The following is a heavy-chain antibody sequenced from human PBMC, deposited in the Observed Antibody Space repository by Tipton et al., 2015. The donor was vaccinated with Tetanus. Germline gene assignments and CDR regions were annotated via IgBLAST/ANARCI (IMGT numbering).Heavy chain of an antibody. J-gene: IGHJ4*02. D-gene: IGHD2-21*02. CDR2: IYYSGST. CDR1: GGSISSYY. Sequence: TLSLTCTVSGGSISSYYWSWIRQPPGKGLEWIGYIYYSGSTNYNPSLKSRVTISVDTSKNQFSLKLSSVTAADTAVYYCARIQRAYCGGACYYVGYWGQGTLVTVSS. CDR3: ARIQRAYCGGACYYVGY. V-gene: IGHV4-59*01.